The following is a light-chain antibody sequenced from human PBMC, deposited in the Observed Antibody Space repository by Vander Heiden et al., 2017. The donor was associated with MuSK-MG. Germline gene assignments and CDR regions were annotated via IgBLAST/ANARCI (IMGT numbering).Light chain of an antibody. CDR1: ISDVGGYNL. V-gene: IGLV2-23*02. CDR2: EVS. J-gene: IGLJ2*01. CDR3: CSYARYGSLV. Sequence: QSALTQPASVSASPGQSITISCTGTISDVGGYNLVSWYQRHPDKAPKLLIYEVSKRPSGVSNRFSGAKSGNTASLTISGLQAEDEGYYYCCSYARYGSLVFGGGTKVTVL.